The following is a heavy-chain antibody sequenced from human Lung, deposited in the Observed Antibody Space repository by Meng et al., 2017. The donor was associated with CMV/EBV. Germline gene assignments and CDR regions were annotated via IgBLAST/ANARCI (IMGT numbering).Heavy chain of an antibody. D-gene: IGHD1-26*01. CDR3: VTSRLRAGPRETDY. CDR1: GFTFSNYG. V-gene: IGHV3-30*06. J-gene: IGHJ4*02. CDR2: ISHDGSKE. Sequence: SLKISCAASGFTFSNYGMHWVRQTPGKGPQWVALISHDGSKESYADSVKGRFTISRDNSKNTLFLSVKSLRVEDSAIYYCVTSRLRAGPRETDYWGQGTLVTVSS.